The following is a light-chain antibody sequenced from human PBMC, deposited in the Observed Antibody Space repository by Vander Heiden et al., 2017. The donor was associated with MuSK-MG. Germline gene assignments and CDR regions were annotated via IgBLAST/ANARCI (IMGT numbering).Light chain of an antibody. Sequence: SYELTQPSSVSVSPGQTASITCSGDKLENKYTSWYQPKPGQSPVLVIYRRTQRPSGIPERFSGSYSGNTATLTISGTQTMDEADYYCQAWDSSIQVVFGGGTKLTVL. CDR2: RRT. V-gene: IGLV3-1*01. J-gene: IGLJ2*01. CDR1: KLENKY. CDR3: QAWDSSIQVV.